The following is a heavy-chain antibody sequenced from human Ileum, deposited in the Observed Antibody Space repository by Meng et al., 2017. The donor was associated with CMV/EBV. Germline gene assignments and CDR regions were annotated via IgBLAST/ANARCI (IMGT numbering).Heavy chain of an antibody. CDR1: GFTFSSYA. CDR3: ARDGPFARVVVPAATRYYYYGMDV. V-gene: IGHV3-30-3*01. J-gene: IGHJ6*02. D-gene: IGHD2-2*01. CDR2: ISYDGSNK. Sequence: GESLKISCAASGFTFSSYAMHWVRQAPGKGLEWVAVISYDGSNKYYADSVKGRFTISRDNSKNTLYLQMNSLRAEDTAVYYCARDGPFARVVVPAATRYYYYGMDVWGQGTTVTVSS.